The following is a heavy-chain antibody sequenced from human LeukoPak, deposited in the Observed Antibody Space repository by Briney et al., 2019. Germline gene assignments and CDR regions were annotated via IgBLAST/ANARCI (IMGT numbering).Heavy chain of an antibody. CDR1: GFTFSSYA. J-gene: IGHJ4*02. V-gene: IGHV3-30-3*01. CDR2: ISYDGSNK. CDR3: AREGGYRNGSPFGY. Sequence: GGSLRLSCLASGFTFSSYAMHWVRQAPGKGLEWVAVISYDGSNKYFVDSVKDRFTISRDNSKNTLYLQMNSLRPEDTAVYYCAREGGYRNGSPFGYWGQGTLVTVSS. D-gene: IGHD5-12*01.